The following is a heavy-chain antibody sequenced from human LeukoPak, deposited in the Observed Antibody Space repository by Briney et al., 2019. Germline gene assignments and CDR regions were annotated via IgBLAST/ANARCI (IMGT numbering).Heavy chain of an antibody. D-gene: IGHD2-8*01. J-gene: IGHJ6*03. Sequence: SETLSLTCTVSGGSINIYYWSWIRQPPGKGLEWIGYIYYSGSTYYNPSLKSRVTLSVDTSKNQFSLKLSSVTAADTAVYYCARVYYYYFYMDVWGKGTTVTVSS. CDR3: ARVYYYYFYMDV. V-gene: IGHV4-59*12. CDR1: GGSINIYY. CDR2: IYYSGST.